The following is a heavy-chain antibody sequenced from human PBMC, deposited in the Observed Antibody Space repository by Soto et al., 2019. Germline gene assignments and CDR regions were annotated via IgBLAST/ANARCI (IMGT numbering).Heavy chain of an antibody. J-gene: IGHJ3*02. CDR1: GGSISSGDYY. D-gene: IGHD3-22*01. CDR2: IYYSGTT. Sequence: PSETLSLTCTVSGGSISSGDYYWSWIRQPPGKGLEWIGYIYYSGTTYYNPSLKSRVTISVDTSKNQFSLKLSSVTAADTAVYYCASTYYYDSAGTNAFDIWGQGTMVTVSS. V-gene: IGHV4-30-4*01. CDR3: ASTYYYDSAGTNAFDI.